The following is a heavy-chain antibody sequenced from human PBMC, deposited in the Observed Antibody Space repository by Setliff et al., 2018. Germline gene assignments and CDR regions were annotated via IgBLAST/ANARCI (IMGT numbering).Heavy chain of an antibody. Sequence: ASVKVSCKASGYIFTSYYIHWVRQAPGQGLEWMGRINPSSGGISYAQKLQGRVIMTRDTSTSTVYMEVSRLRSEDTAVYHCVRQDILTGYYAFDYWGQGTLVTVSS. J-gene: IGHJ4*02. CDR1: GYIFTSYY. CDR2: INPSSGGI. V-gene: IGHV1-46*04. CDR3: VRQDILTGYYAFDY. D-gene: IGHD3-9*01.